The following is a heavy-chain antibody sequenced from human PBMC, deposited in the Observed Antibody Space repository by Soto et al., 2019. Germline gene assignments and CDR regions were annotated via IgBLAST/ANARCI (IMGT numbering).Heavy chain of an antibody. V-gene: IGHV4-31*03. Sequence: TLSLTCTVSGGSISSCGYYWSWIRHHPGKGLEWIGYIYYSGSTYYNPSLKSRVTISVDTSKNQFSLKLSSVTAADTAVYYCASLPIMYYYYGMDVWGQGTTVTVSS. J-gene: IGHJ6*02. CDR2: IYYSGST. D-gene: IGHD2-8*01. CDR3: ASLPIMYYYYGMDV. CDR1: GGSISSCGYY.